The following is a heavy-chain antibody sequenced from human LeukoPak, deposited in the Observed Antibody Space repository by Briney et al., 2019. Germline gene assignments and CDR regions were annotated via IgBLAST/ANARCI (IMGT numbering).Heavy chain of an antibody. CDR2: ISYDGSNK. Sequence: PGRSLRLPCAASGFTFSSYGMHWLRQAPGKGLECVAVISYDGSNKYYADSVKGRFTISRDNSKNTLYLQMHSLRAEDTAVYYCAKDRCSSTSCYSPGDDYWGQGTLVIVSA. CDR1: GFTFSSYG. V-gene: IGHV3-30*18. J-gene: IGHJ4*02. D-gene: IGHD2-2*01. CDR3: AKDRCSSTSCYSPGDDY.